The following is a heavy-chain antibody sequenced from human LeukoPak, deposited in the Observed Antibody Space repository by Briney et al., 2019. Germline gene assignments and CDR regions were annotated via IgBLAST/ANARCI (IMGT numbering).Heavy chain of an antibody. J-gene: IGHJ6*03. Sequence: PSETLSLTCTVSGGSISSSSYYWGWIRQPPGKGLEWIGSIYYSGSTYYNPSLKSRVTISVDTSKNQFSLKLSSVTAADTAVYYCATTYDISTGYYGPMYYYYYMDVWGKGTTVTVSS. CDR2: IYYSGST. D-gene: IGHD3-9*01. V-gene: IGHV4-39*01. CDR3: ATTYDISTGYYGPMYYYYYMDV. CDR1: GGSISSSSYY.